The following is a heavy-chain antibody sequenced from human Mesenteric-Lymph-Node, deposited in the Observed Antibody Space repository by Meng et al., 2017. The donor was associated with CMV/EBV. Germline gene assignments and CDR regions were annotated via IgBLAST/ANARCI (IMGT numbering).Heavy chain of an antibody. D-gene: IGHD3-16*01. J-gene: IGHJ5*02. Sequence: GGSLRLSCMASGYSFNTHWIAWVRQMTGKGLEWMGIIYPADSDVRYSPSFQGQVTISVDKSISTAYLQWSSLEASDTAIYYCARLGGSSALPGNWFDPWGQGTLVTVSS. V-gene: IGHV5-51*01. CDR3: ARLGGSSALPGNWFDP. CDR1: GYSFNTHW. CDR2: IYPADSDV.